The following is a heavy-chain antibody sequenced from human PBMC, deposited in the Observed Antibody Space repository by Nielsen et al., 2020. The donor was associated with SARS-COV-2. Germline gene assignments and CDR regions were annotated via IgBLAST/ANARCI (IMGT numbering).Heavy chain of an antibody. CDR1: GGSISSGGYY. CDR2: IYYSGST. V-gene: IGHV4-31*03. Sequence: SETLSLTCTVSGGSISSGGYYWSWIRQRPGKGLEWIGYIYYSGSTYYNPSLKSRVTISVDTSKNQFSLKLSSVTTADTAVYYCARGYPKSTIRFLEWKLPYFDYWGQGTLVTVSS. CDR3: ARGYPKSTIRFLEWKLPYFDY. D-gene: IGHD3-3*01. J-gene: IGHJ4*02.